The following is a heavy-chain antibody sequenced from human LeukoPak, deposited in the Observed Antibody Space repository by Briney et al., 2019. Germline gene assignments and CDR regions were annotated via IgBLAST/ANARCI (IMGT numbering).Heavy chain of an antibody. CDR1: GGTFSSYA. Sequence: SVKVSCKASGGTFSSYAISWVRQAPGQGLEWMGRIIPILGIANYAQKFQGRVTITADKSTSTAYMELSSLRSEDTAVYYCARANYSNYSKGGVSNYYYYGMDVWGQGTMVTVSS. D-gene: IGHD4-11*01. CDR3: ARANYSNYSKGGVSNYYYYGMDV. CDR2: IIPILGIA. V-gene: IGHV1-69*04. J-gene: IGHJ6*02.